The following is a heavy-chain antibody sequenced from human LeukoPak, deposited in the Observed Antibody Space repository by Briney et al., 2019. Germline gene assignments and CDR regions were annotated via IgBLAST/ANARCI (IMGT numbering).Heavy chain of an antibody. D-gene: IGHD2-2*01. CDR1: GFTFSNYG. CDR3: GTDIVVVPAPDY. CDR2: ITHDRDDT. V-gene: IGHV3-30*02. Sequence: GGSLRLSCAASGFTFSNYGMHWVRQAPGKGLEWLAFITHDRDDTFYAASVKGRFTISRDNSKNTLYLQMNSLRAEDTAVYYCGTDIVVVPAPDYWGQGILVTVSS. J-gene: IGHJ4*02.